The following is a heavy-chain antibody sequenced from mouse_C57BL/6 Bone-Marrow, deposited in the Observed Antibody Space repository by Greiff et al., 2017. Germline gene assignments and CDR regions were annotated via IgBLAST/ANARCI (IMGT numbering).Heavy chain of an antibody. CDR2: INPNNGGT. Sequence: VQLQQSGPELVKPGASVKIPCKASGYTFTDYNMDWVKQSPGKSLEWIGDINPNNGGTIYNQKFKGKATLTVDKSSSTAYMELRSLTSEDTAVYYCASDSSGYVLAYWGQGTLVTVSA. D-gene: IGHD3-2*02. CDR3: ASDSSGYVLAY. V-gene: IGHV1-18*01. CDR1: GYTFTDYN. J-gene: IGHJ3*01.